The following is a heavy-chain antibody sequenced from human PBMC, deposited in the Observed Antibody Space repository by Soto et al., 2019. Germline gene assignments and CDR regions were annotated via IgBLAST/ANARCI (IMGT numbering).Heavy chain of an antibody. CDR2: IYHSGST. CDR3: ARVRSGKSPTVTFFDY. CDR1: GGSISSGGYS. J-gene: IGHJ4*02. D-gene: IGHD4-17*01. V-gene: IGHV4-30-2*01. Sequence: SETLSLTCAVSGGSISSGGYSWSWIRQPPGKGLEWIGYIYHSGSTHYNPSLKSRVTISVDRSKNQFSLKLSSVTAAGTAVYYCARVRSGKSPTVTFFDYWGQGTLVTVSS.